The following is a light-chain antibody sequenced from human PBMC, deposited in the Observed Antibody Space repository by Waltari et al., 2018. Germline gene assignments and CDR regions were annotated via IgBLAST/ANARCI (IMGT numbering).Light chain of an antibody. CDR2: AAS. CDR3: QQYNNWPPMYT. CDR1: QSVSSN. Sequence: EIVMTQSPATLSVSPGERVTLSCRASQSVSSNLAWYQQKPGQARRVLIYAASTRATGIPARFSGSGSGTEFTLTISSLQSEDFAVYYCQQYNNWPPMYTFGQGTKLEIK. V-gene: IGKV3-15*01. J-gene: IGKJ2*01.